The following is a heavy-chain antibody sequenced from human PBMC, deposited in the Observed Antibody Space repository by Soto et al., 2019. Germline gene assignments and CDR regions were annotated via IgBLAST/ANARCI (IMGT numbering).Heavy chain of an antibody. J-gene: IGHJ6*02. V-gene: IGHV4-39*01. CDR1: GGSISSSSYY. CDR3: ARRGFWSGYSYYYYGMDV. CDR2: IYYSGST. D-gene: IGHD3-3*01. Sequence: SETLSLTCTVSGGSISSSSYYWGWIRRPPGKGLEWIGSIYYSGSTYYNPSLKSRVTISVDTSKNQFSLKLSSVTAADTAVYYCARRGFWSGYSYYYYGMDVWGQGTTVTVSS.